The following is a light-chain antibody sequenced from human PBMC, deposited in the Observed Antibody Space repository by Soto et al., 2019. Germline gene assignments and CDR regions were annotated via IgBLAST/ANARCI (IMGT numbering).Light chain of an antibody. CDR2: DND. CDR1: SSDIGNNY. CDR3: ETWDSSLSAVV. V-gene: IGLV1-51*01. J-gene: IGLJ2*01. Sequence: QLVLTQPPSVSAAPGQMVTISCSGSSSDIGNNYVSWYQHVPGTAPKLLFFDNDKRPSGIPDRFSGSKSGTSATLGISGLQTGDEADYYCETWDSSLSAVVFGGGTQLTVL.